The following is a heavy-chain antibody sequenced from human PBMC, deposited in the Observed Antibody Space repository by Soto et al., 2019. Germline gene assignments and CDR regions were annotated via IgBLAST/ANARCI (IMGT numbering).Heavy chain of an antibody. J-gene: IGHJ6*03. CDR2: ISTSSDSM. Sequence: ESGGGLVQPGGSLRLSCAASGFTFSIYRMNWVRQAPGKGLEWVSYISTSSDSMYYADSVKGRFTISRDNAKNSLYLEMNSLRAEDTAVYYCARDRGAFYYVFMDVWGKGTTVTVSS. D-gene: IGHD3-10*02. V-gene: IGHV3-48*01. CDR3: ARDRGAFYYVFMDV. CDR1: GFTFSIYR.